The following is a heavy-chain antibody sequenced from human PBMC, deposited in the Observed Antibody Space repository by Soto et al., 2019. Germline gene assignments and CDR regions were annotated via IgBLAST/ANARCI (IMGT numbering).Heavy chain of an antibody. CDR1: GFAFSYHG. CDR3: AKDDETRSHYSLLAF. D-gene: IGHD3-10*01. Sequence: QVQLVESGGGVVQPGTSLRLSCAASGFAFSYHGIHWVRQAPGKGLEWVAVTWSGGRGEYYADSVRGRFTISRDNSKTSVYLQMNSLRVEDTAVYYCAKDDETRSHYSLLAFRGQGTLLTVSS. CDR2: TWSGGRGE. V-gene: IGHV3-33*06. J-gene: IGHJ4*02.